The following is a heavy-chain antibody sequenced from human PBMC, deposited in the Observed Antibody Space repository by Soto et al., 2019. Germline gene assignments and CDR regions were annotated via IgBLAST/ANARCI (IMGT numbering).Heavy chain of an antibody. CDR2: IYWDDDK. CDR3: AHIPNYYQYAWFDP. J-gene: IGHJ5*02. V-gene: IGHV2-5*02. Sequence: QITLKESGPTLVKPTQTLTLTCTFSGFSLTTRGVGVGWIRQPPGKALECLALIYWDDDKRYSPSLQSRLSITKETSKNQVVLTMTNVDPVDTATYYCAHIPNYYQYAWFDPWGQGTLVSVSS. CDR1: GFSLTTRGVG. D-gene: IGHD3-16*01.